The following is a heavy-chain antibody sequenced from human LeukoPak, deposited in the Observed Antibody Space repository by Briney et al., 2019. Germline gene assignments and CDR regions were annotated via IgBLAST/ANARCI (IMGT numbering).Heavy chain of an antibody. CDR3: ARNYGDYGWGNYYCYYYMDV. CDR1: GYSISSGYY. V-gene: IGHV4-38-2*02. CDR2: IYQSGST. J-gene: IGHJ6*03. D-gene: IGHD4-17*01. Sequence: PSETLSLTCSVSGYSISSGYYWGWIRQPPGKGLEWIGTIYQSGSTYYNPSLKSRVTISVDTSKNQFSLKLSSVTAADTAVYYCARNYGDYGWGNYYCYYYMDVWGKGTTVTVSS.